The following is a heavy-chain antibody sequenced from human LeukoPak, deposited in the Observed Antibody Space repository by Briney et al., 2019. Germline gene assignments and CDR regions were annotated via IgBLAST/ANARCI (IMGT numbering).Heavy chain of an antibody. CDR1: GGSFSGYY. J-gene: IGHJ3*02. Sequence: PSETLSLTCAVYGGSFSGYYWSWIRQPPGKGLEWIGEINHSGSTNYNPCLKSRVTISVDTSKNQFSLKLSSVTAADTAVYYCARGPAKGAFDIWGQGTMVTVSS. CDR3: ARGPAKGAFDI. CDR2: INHSGST. V-gene: IGHV4-34*01.